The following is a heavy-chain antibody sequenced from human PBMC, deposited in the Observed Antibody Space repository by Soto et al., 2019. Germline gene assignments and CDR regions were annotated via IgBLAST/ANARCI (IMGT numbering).Heavy chain of an antibody. Sequence: SVKVSCKASGGTFSSYAISWVRQAPGQGLEWMGGIIPIFGTANYAQKFQGRVTITADESTSTAYMELSSLRSEDTAVYYCSKNYDFWSGDYYYGMDVWGQGTTVTVSS. J-gene: IGHJ6*02. V-gene: IGHV1-69*13. D-gene: IGHD3-3*01. CDR2: IIPIFGTA. CDR1: GGTFSSYA. CDR3: SKNYDFWSGDYYYGMDV.